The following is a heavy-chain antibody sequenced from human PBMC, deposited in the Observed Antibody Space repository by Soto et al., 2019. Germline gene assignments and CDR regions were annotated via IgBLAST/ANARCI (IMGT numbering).Heavy chain of an antibody. Sequence: QVQLVESGGGVVQPGESLRLSCAASGFSFRRLAMHWVRQAPGKGLEWVALVTFDGSSTYYAESVKGRFTASRDNSKDTLHLQMTSLRADDTAIYYCGVNNNDAAAGAFDIWGQGTMVTVSS. J-gene: IGHJ3*02. CDR1: GFSFRRLA. CDR2: VTFDGSST. V-gene: IGHV3-30*03. D-gene: IGHD6-13*01. CDR3: GVNNNDAAAGAFDI.